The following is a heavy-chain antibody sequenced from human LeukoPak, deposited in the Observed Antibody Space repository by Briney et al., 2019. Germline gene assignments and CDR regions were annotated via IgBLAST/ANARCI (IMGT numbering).Heavy chain of an antibody. J-gene: IGHJ4*02. V-gene: IGHV3-21*01. CDR3: ARHVVALGFDY. D-gene: IGHD3-22*01. CDR2: ITTSSSYI. CDR1: GFTFSTYT. Sequence: PGGSLRLSCAASGFTFSTYTMNWVRQAPGKGLEWVSSITTSSSYIYYADSVKGRFTISRDNAKNSLYLQMNSLRAEDTAVYYCARHVVALGFDYWGQGTLITVSS.